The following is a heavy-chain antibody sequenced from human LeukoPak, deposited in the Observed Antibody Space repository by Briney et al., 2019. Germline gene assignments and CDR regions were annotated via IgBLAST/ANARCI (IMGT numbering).Heavy chain of an antibody. V-gene: IGHV3-64D*06. D-gene: IGHD2-21*02. CDR1: RFTFSNYA. CDR2: ISSNGGST. J-gene: IGHJ4*02. CDR3: VKRPYCGGDCYYFDY. Sequence: PGGSLRLSCSASRFTFSNYAMHWVRKAPGKGLEYVSAISSNGGSTYYAGSVKGRFTISRDNSKNTLYLQMSSLRAEDTAVYYCVKRPYCGGDCYYFDYWGQGTLVTVSS.